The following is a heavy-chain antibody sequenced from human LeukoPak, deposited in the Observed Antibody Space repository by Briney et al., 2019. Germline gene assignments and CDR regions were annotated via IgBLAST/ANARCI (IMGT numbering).Heavy chain of an antibody. D-gene: IGHD2-21*02. CDR3: AKDLSCGGDCYVSDY. CDR2: ISGSGGST. Sequence: TGGSLRLSCAASGFTFSSYAMSWVRQAPGKGLEWVSAISGSGGSTYYADSVKGRFTISRDNSKNTLYLQMNSLRAEDTAVYYCAKDLSCGGDCYVSDYWGQGTLVTVSS. V-gene: IGHV3-23*01. CDR1: GFTFSSYA. J-gene: IGHJ4*02.